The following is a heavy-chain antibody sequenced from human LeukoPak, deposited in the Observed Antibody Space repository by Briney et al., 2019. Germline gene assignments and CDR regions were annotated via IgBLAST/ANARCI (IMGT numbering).Heavy chain of an antibody. CDR1: GFTFSTYS. J-gene: IGHJ4*02. D-gene: IGHD3-10*02. CDR3: ARLVYGELSSYDY. Sequence: GGSLRLSCAASGFTFSTYSMNWVRQAPGKGLEWVSFICSNRRTIDYADSVKGRFTISRDNGKNSLYLQINSLRDEDTAVYYCARLVYGELSSYDYWGQGTLVSVSS. CDR2: ICSNRRTI. V-gene: IGHV3-48*02.